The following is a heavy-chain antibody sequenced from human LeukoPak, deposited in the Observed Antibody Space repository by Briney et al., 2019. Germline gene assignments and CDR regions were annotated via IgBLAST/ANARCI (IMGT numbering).Heavy chain of an antibody. V-gene: IGHV3-53*01. Sequence: GGSLRLSCAASGFTVSSNYMTWVRQAPGKGLEWVSVISGGDTTYYADSVKGRFTISRDNSKNTLYLQMNNLRAEDTAVYYCARSQSGTIFGVVFYYYYMDVWGKGTTVTVSS. J-gene: IGHJ6*03. D-gene: IGHD3-3*01. CDR2: ISGGDTT. CDR1: GFTVSSNY. CDR3: ARSQSGTIFGVVFYYYYMDV.